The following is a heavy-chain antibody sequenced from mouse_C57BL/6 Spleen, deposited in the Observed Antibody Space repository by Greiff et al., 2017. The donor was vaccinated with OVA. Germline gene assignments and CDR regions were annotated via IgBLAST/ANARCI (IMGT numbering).Heavy chain of an antibody. D-gene: IGHD1-1*01. V-gene: IGHV1-55*01. Sequence: QVQLQQPGAELVKPGASVKMSCKASGYTFTSYWITWVKQRPGQGLEWIGDIYPGSGSTNYNEKFKSKATLTVDTSSSTACMQLSSLTSDDSAVYYCARTYGSFDYWGQGTTLTVSS. CDR3: ARTYGSFDY. CDR1: GYTFTSYW. J-gene: IGHJ2*01. CDR2: IYPGSGST.